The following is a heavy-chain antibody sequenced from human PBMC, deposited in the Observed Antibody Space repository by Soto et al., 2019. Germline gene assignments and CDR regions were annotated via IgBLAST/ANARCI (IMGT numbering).Heavy chain of an antibody. CDR1: GGSISSYY. V-gene: IGHV4-59*08. D-gene: IGHD4-17*01. CDR3: ARRYGDSFDY. CDR2: IYYSGST. J-gene: IGHJ4*02. Sequence: QVQLQESGPGLVKPSETLSLTCTVSGGSISSYYWSWIRQPPGKGLEWIGYIYYSGSTKYNPSLRXRVTISVDTSKTQFSLKLSSVTAADTAVYYCARRYGDSFDYWGQGTLVTVSS.